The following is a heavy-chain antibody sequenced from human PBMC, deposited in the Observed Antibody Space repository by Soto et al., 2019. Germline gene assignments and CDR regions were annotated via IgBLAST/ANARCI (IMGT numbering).Heavy chain of an antibody. J-gene: IGHJ4*02. CDR2: ISAHNGNT. CDR3: ARGRDGDY. V-gene: IGHV1-18*01. D-gene: IGHD6-6*01. CDR1: GYTFTSYG. Sequence: QVHLVQSGAEVKKPGASVKVSCKASGYTFTSYGITWVRQAPGQGLEWMGWISAHNGNTDYAQKLQGRVIVTRDTATSTAYMEMRSLSSDDTAVYYCARGRDGDYWGQGALVTVSS.